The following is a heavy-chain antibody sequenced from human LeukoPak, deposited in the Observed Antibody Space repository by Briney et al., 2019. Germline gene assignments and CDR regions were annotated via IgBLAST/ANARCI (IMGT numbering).Heavy chain of an antibody. CDR3: SSGGWLDI. Sequence: GGSLRLSCAASGFTFNNYWMTWVRQAPGKGLEWVANIKQDGSEEFYVDSVKGRFAISRDNAKNSLFLQMNSLRAEDTGVYYCSSGGWLDIWGRGTLVTVSS. CDR1: GFTFNNYW. J-gene: IGHJ4*02. D-gene: IGHD2-15*01. V-gene: IGHV3-7*01. CDR2: IKQDGSEE.